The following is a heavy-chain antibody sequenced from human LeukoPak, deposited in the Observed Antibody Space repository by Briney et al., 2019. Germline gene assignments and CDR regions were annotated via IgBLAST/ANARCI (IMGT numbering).Heavy chain of an antibody. CDR1: GYRFTNYW. J-gene: IGHJ4*02. CDR2: IYPGDSDT. Sequence: GASLKISSKGSGYRFTNYWIDWVRRMPEKGLEWMRIIYPGDSDTRYSPSFPGQVTISADKSINTSSLTCSTLKASDTPLYYCATGLGGSYYGNFDYWGQGTLVTVSS. CDR3: ATGLGGSYYGNFDY. D-gene: IGHD1-26*01. V-gene: IGHV5-51*01.